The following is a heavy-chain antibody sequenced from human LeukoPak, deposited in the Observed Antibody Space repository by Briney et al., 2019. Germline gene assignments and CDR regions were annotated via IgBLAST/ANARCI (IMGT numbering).Heavy chain of an antibody. D-gene: IGHD5-24*01. CDR1: GASISAHY. CDR2: IYNSGSS. V-gene: IGHV4-59*11. Sequence: SETLSLTCTVSGASISAHYWSWIRQPPGKGLEWIGYIYNSGSSNYNPSLKSRVTISVDTSKTQFSLKLSSVTAADTAVYYCARDNRWLQPSAYYYYGMDVWGQGTTVTVSS. J-gene: IGHJ6*02. CDR3: ARDNRWLQPSAYYYYGMDV.